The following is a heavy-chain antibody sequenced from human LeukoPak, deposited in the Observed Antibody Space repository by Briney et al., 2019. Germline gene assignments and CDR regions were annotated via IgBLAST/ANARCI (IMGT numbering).Heavy chain of an antibody. J-gene: IGHJ4*02. Sequence: PGGSLRLSCAASGFTFSNFAMSWVRQAPGKGLQWVSAISDSGGGTFYADSVKGRFTISRDNSKNTLYLQMNSLRAEDTAVYYCAKVGVGWVASEYWGQGTLVTVSS. D-gene: IGHD3-16*01. V-gene: IGHV3-23*01. CDR3: AKVGVGWVASEY. CDR2: ISDSGGGT. CDR1: GFTFSNFA.